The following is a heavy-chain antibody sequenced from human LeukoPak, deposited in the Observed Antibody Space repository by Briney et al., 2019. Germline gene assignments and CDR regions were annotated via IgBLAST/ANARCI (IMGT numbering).Heavy chain of an antibody. J-gene: IGHJ3*02. V-gene: IGHV1-2*02. D-gene: IGHD2-2*01. CDR2: ITPNSGGT. Sequence: ASVTLSFTASGYTFTGHYMHWVRQAPGQGLEWMGWITPNSGGTNYAQKFQGRETMTRDTSISTAYMEGSRLRSDDTAVDYCTGPAAADTFDIWGQGTMVTVSS. CDR3: TGPAAADTFDI. CDR1: GYTFTGHY.